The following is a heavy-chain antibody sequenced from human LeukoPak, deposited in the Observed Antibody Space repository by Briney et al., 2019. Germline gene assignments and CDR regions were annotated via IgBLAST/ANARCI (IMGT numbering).Heavy chain of an antibody. CDR3: ARDFERYFDWLPESELQNNWFDP. CDR2: IYTSGST. D-gene: IGHD3-9*01. CDR1: GGSISSYY. Sequence: SETLSLTCTVSGGSISSYYWSWIRQPPGKGLEWIGRIYTSGSTNYNPSLKSRVTMSVDTSKNQFSLKLSSVTAADTAVYYCARDFERYFDWLPESELQNNWFDPWGQGTLVTVSS. J-gene: IGHJ5*02. V-gene: IGHV4-4*07.